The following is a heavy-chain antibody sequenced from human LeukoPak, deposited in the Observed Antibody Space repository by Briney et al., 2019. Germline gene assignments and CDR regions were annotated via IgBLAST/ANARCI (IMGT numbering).Heavy chain of an antibody. Sequence: SETLSLTCTVSGRSISSGSYDWSWIRQPAGKGLEWIGRIYTSGSTNYNPSLKSRVTISVDTSKNQFSLKLSSVTAADTAVYYCARSYGSGDYWGQGTLVTVSS. CDR2: IYTSGST. D-gene: IGHD3-10*01. J-gene: IGHJ4*02. CDR3: ARSYGSGDY. V-gene: IGHV4-61*02. CDR1: GRSISSGSYD.